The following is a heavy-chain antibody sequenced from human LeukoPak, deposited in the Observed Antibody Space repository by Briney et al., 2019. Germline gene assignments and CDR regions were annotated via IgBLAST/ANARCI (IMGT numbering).Heavy chain of an antibody. CDR3: ASPLYGDSGAFDI. V-gene: IGHV1-69*04. D-gene: IGHD3-16*01. J-gene: IGHJ3*02. CDR1: GGTFSSYA. Sequence: ASVKVSCKASGGTFSSYAISWVRQAPGQGLEWMGRIIPILGIANYAQKFQGRVTITTDESTSTAYMELSSLRSEDTAVYYCASPLYGDSGAFDIWGQGTMVTVSS. CDR2: IIPILGIA.